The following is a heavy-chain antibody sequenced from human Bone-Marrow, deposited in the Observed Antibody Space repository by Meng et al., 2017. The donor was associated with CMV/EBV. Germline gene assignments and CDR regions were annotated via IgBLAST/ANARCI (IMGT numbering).Heavy chain of an antibody. J-gene: IGHJ3*02. CDR1: GFSFSTFA. Sequence: ISCATSGFSFSTFAMHWVRQAPGKGLEWVAVIWSDGSNKYYAEYVKGRFTISRDNSKNTLYLQMNSLRGEDTAIYYCARDGGGGDSHDAFDIWGQGTMVTV. CDR3: ARDGGGGDSHDAFDI. CDR2: IWSDGSNK. V-gene: IGHV3-33*01. D-gene: IGHD3-16*01.